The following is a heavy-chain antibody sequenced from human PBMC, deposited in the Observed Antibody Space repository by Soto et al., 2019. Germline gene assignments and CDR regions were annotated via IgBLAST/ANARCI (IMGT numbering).Heavy chain of an antibody. CDR1: GFTFSSYG. J-gene: IGHJ6*02. CDR3: AKAQLRGVRGVITYYYGMDV. D-gene: IGHD3-10*01. CDR2: ISYDGSNK. Sequence: QVQLVESGGGVVQPGRSLRLSCAASGFTFSSYGMHWVRQAPGKGLEWVAVISYDGSNKYYADSVKGRFTISRDNSKNTLYLQMNSLRAEDTAVYYCAKAQLRGVRGVITYYYGMDVWGQGTMVTVSS. V-gene: IGHV3-30*18.